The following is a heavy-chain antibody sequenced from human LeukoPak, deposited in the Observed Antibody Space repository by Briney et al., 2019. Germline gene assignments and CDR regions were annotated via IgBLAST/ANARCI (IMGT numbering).Heavy chain of an antibody. D-gene: IGHD3-22*01. CDR2: ISCDGSNK. V-gene: IGHV3-30-3*01. CDR3: ARDYSKYYYDSSGYWLH. J-gene: IGHJ4*02. Sequence: GGCLRLSCAASVFTFNSYTIHWVRHAPCKGREWVVVISCDGSNKYYADSVKGRFTISRDNSKNTLYLQMNSLRAEDTAVYYCARDYSKYYYDSSGYWLHWGQGTLVTVSS. CDR1: VFTFNSYT.